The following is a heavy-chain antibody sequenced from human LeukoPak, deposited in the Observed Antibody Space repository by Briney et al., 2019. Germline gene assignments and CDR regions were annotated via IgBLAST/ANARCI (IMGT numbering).Heavy chain of an antibody. J-gene: IGHJ4*02. D-gene: IGHD2-2*01. CDR1: GGSFSGYY. V-gene: IGHV4-34*01. CDR3: ARGDCSSTSCYFVDY. CDR2: INHSGST. Sequence: SETLSLTCAVYGGSFSGYYWSWIRQPPGKGLEWIGEINHSGSTNYNPSLKSRVTISVDTSKNQFSLKLSSVTAADTAVYYCARGDCSSTSCYFVDYWGQGTLVTVSS.